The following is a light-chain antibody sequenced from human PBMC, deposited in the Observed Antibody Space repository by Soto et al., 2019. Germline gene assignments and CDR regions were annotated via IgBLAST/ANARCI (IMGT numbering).Light chain of an antibody. Sequence: DIQMTQSPSSVSASVGDRIIITCRASQDINNWLAWYQQKPGRGPELLIYAASTLRSGVPSRFSGSGSGTDFSLTISSLQPEDFAIYYCQQANSFPRVTFGGGTKVEIE. J-gene: IGKJ4*01. V-gene: IGKV1-12*01. CDR2: AAS. CDR3: QQANSFPRVT. CDR1: QDINNW.